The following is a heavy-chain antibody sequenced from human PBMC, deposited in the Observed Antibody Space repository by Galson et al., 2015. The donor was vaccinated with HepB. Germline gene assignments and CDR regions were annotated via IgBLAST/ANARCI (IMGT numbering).Heavy chain of an antibody. D-gene: IGHD6-13*01. CDR1: GYTFTSYD. V-gene: IGHV1-8*01. J-gene: IGHJ2*01. Sequence: SVKVSCKASGYTFTSYDINWVRQATGQGLEWMGWMNPNSGNTGYAQKFQGRVTMTRNTSISTAYMELSSLRSEDTAVYYCARGLRQQLGLQTLYWYFDLWGRGTLVTVSS. CDR3: ARGLRQQLGLQTLYWYFDL. CDR2: MNPNSGNT.